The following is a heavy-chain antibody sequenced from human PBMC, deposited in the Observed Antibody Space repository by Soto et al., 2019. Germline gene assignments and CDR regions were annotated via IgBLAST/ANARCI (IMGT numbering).Heavy chain of an antibody. D-gene: IGHD3-22*01. CDR2: FYYTGSI. CDR3: ARSMFYSDGSNYSPFDY. J-gene: IGHJ4*02. CDR1: GGSVSSGNYY. V-gene: IGHV4-61*01. Sequence: LPETLSLTCTVSGGSVSSGNYYWSWIRQPPGEGLEWIGYFYYTGSINYNPSLKSRVTISIDASKNQFSLRLSSVTAADTAVYYCARSMFYSDGSNYSPFDYWGQGTLVTVSS.